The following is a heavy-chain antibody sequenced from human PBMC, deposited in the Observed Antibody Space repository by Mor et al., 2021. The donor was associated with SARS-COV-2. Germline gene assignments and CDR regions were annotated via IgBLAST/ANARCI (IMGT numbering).Heavy chain of an antibody. J-gene: IGHJ4*01. CDR3: ARSEGSGWYNLHFDY. D-gene: IGHD6-19*01. Sequence: GWVSVIYSGGSTYYADSVKGRFTISRDNSKNTLYLQMNSLRAEDTAVYYCARSEGSGWYNLHFDYWG. CDR2: IYSGGST. V-gene: IGHV3-66*02.